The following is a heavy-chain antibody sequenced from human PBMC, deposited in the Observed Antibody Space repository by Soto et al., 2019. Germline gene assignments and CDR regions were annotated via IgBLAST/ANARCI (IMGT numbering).Heavy chain of an antibody. CDR2: IWFEGSNK. CDR3: ATTGPY. CDR1: GFTFSSYG. J-gene: IGHJ4*02. V-gene: IGHV3-33*01. Sequence: QVQLVESGGGVVQPGRSLRLSCAASGFTFSSYGMHGVRQAPGKGLEWVAVIWFEGSNKFYADSVKGRFTISRDNSKTSVTQQMNSLRDEDSAAYYCATTGPYWGQGTMVTVSS.